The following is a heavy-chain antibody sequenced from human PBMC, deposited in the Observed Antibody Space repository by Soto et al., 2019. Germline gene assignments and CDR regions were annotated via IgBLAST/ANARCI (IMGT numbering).Heavy chain of an antibody. Sequence: EVQLVESGGGLVQPGGSLKLSCAASGFTFSGSAMHWVRQASGKGLEWVGRIRSKANSYATAYAASVKGRFTISRDDSKSTAYMQMNSLKTEDTAVYYCTRRPGIAAAAYNYYGMDVWGQGTTVTVSS. CDR2: IRSKANSYAT. CDR1: GFTFSGSA. D-gene: IGHD6-13*01. J-gene: IGHJ6*02. V-gene: IGHV3-73*01. CDR3: TRRPGIAAAAYNYYGMDV.